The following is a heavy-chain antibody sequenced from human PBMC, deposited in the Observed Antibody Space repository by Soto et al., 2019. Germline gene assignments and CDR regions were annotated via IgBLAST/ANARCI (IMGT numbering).Heavy chain of an antibody. D-gene: IGHD3-3*01. V-gene: IGHV3-23*01. CDR2: ITSRGGTT. CDR3: AKDRGGRASFGVVISDGMDV. CDR1: GFTFSSYT. Sequence: EVQLLESGGGLVPPGGSLRLSCAASGFTFSSYTMNWVRQAPGKGLEWVSAITSRGGTTYYADSVKGRFTVSRDNSENTLYLPMNSLRAEDTAEYYCAKDRGGRASFGVVISDGMDVGGEGTTVTVSS. J-gene: IGHJ6*03.